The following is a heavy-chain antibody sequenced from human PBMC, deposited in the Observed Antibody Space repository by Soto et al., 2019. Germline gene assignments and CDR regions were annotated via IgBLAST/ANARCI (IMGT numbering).Heavy chain of an antibody. CDR2: ISAYNGNA. CDR1: GYTFTSYG. V-gene: IGHV1-18*01. Sequence: QVQLVQSGAEVKKPGASVKVSCKASGYTFTSYGIGWVRQAPGQGLEWMGWISAYNGNANYAQKLQGRVTKTTDTSPSTAYMELRSLRSDDTAVYYCARDEGSGWYGLRASDYWGQGTLVTVSS. J-gene: IGHJ4*02. CDR3: ARDEGSGWYGLRASDY. D-gene: IGHD6-19*01.